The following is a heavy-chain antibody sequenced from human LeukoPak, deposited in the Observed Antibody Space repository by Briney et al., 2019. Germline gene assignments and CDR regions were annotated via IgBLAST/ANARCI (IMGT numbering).Heavy chain of an antibody. Sequence: ASVKVSRKASGYTFTGYYIHCVPHAPGQGRGWVGWINPNSGGTNYAQKFQGRVTMTRDTSTSTAYMELSRLRSDDAAVYYGARDVTDSSGYQEGNYWGQGTLVTVSS. CDR2: INPNSGGT. D-gene: IGHD3-22*01. CDR3: ARDVTDSSGYQEGNY. J-gene: IGHJ4*02. V-gene: IGHV1-2*02. CDR1: GYTFTGYY.